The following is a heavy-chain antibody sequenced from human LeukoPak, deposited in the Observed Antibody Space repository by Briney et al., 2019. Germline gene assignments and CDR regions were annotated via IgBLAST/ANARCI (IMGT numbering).Heavy chain of an antibody. CDR1: GYTFTIFG. Sequence: PGGSLRLSCAASGYTFTIFGFNWVRQAPGQVPEWVSYIDAGSGITYYADSVQGRFTISRDNAQESVFLQMNSLRADDTAVYYCARTYDFGRGPPGDAFDNGGPGTLVTVSS. J-gene: IGHJ3*02. D-gene: IGHD3/OR15-3a*01. CDR2: IDAGSGIT. V-gene: IGHV3-48*01. CDR3: ARTYDFGRGPPGDAFDN.